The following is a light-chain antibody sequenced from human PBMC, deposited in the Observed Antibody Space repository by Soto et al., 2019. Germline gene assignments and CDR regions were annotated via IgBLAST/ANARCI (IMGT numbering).Light chain of an antibody. V-gene: IGLV1-40*01. CDR1: ASNIGADYA. CDR3: QSYDGASRI. Sequence: QSVLTQPPSVSGAPGQRVTISCTGTASNIGADYAVHWYQQLPGAAPKPLIQGPTARPSGVPDRFSGSKSGPSAPLAISALQPEDEGHYYCQSYDGASRIFGGGTKLTVL. J-gene: IGLJ2*01. CDR2: GPT.